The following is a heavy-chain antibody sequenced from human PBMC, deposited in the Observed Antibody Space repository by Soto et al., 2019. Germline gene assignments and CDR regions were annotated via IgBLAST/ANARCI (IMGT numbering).Heavy chain of an antibody. D-gene: IGHD2-2*02. J-gene: IGHJ6*02. CDR2: ISYDGSNK. CDR1: GFTFSSYA. CDR3: ARNLLVVAGAILLTDGTHV. Sequence: GGSLRLSCAASGFTFSSYAMHWVRQAPGKGLEWVAVISYDGSNKYYADSVKGRFTISRDNSKNTLYLQMNSLRAEDTAVYYCARNLLVVAGAILLTDGTHVWGQGTTATVS. V-gene: IGHV3-30-3*01.